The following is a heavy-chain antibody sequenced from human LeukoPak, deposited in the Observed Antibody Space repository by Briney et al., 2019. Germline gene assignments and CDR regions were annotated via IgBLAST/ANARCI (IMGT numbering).Heavy chain of an antibody. J-gene: IGHJ6*03. Sequence: GGSLRLSCAASGFTFSSYAMHWVRQAPGKWLEWVAVISYDGSNKYYADSVKGRFTISRDNSKNTLYLQMNSLRAEDTAVYYCARSPVTTVTTRNYYYYYMDVWGKGTTVTVSS. V-gene: IGHV3-30*04. CDR3: ARSPVTTVTTRNYYYYYMDV. D-gene: IGHD4-17*01. CDR2: ISYDGSNK. CDR1: GFTFSSYA.